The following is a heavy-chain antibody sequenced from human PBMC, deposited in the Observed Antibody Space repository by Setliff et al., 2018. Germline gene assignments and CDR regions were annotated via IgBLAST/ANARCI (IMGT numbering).Heavy chain of an antibody. Sequence: SETLSLTCTVSGGSISSYYWSWIRQPAGKGLEWIGQIYIGGSANYNPSLKSRVTMSIDTSKNQFSLKLNSVTAADMAVYYCAREQWLDPPGYYYMDVWAKGNTVTVSS. CDR3: AREQWLDPPGYYYMDV. J-gene: IGHJ6*03. V-gene: IGHV4-4*07. D-gene: IGHD6-19*01. CDR1: GGSISSYY. CDR2: IYIGGSA.